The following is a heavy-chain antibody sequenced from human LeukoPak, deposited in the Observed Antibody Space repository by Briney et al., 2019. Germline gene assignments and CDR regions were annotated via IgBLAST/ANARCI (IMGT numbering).Heavy chain of an antibody. CDR3: AKMQGYFDY. V-gene: IGHV3-74*01. J-gene: IGHJ4*02. Sequence: GGSLRLSCAASGFTFSSYWMHWVRQAPGKGLVWVSRINSDGSSTIHADSVKGRFTISRDNSKNMVYLQMNSLRAEDAATYYCAKMQGYFDYWGQGSLVTVSS. CDR1: GFTFSSYW. CDR2: INSDGSST.